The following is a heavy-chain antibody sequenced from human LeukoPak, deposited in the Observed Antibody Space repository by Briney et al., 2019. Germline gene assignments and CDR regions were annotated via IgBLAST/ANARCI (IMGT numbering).Heavy chain of an antibody. CDR3: ARVASGSFDY. CDR2: ISYDGSNK. CDR1: GFTVSTNY. V-gene: IGHV3-30*03. D-gene: IGHD6-19*01. J-gene: IGHJ4*02. Sequence: PGGSLRLSCAASGFTVSTNYMSWVRQAPGKGLEWVAVISYDGSNKYYADSVKGRFTISRDNSKNTLYLQMNSLRAEDTAVYYCARVASGSFDYWGQGTLVTVSS.